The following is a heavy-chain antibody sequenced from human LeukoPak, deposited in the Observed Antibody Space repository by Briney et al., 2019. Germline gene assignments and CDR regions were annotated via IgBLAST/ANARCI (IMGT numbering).Heavy chain of an antibody. V-gene: IGHV4-59*01. Sequence: PSETLSLTCTVPGGSINTYYWSWIRHPPGRGLEWIGFVYYSGRTSYNPSLKSRVTISVDTSKSQFSLRLSSVTAADTAMYYCARLGLGDEACWFDPWGQGTLVTVSS. CDR2: VYYSGRT. CDR1: GGSINTYY. J-gene: IGHJ5*02. CDR3: ARLGLGDEACWFDP. D-gene: IGHD3-10*01.